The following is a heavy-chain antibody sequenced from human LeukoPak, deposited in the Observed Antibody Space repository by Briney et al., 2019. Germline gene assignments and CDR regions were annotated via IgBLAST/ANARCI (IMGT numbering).Heavy chain of an antibody. CDR1: GFTFSSYW. CDR3: ARDQTTGLAVVGTTYYSYMDV. Sequence: GGSLRLSCAASGFTFSSYWMSWVRQAPGKGLEWVANIKKDGSEKYYVDSVKGRFTISRGNAKTSLYLQMNSLRAEDTAVYYCARDQTTGLAVVGTTYYSYMDVWGRGTTVSVSS. D-gene: IGHD6-19*01. CDR2: IKKDGSEK. J-gene: IGHJ6*03. V-gene: IGHV3-7*01.